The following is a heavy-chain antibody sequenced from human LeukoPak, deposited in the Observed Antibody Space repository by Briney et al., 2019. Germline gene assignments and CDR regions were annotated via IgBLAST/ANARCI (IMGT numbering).Heavy chain of an antibody. CDR2: LSPYNGNK. CDR3: ARDGTWGRYHYDSTGNDYYFDY. V-gene: IGHV1-18*01. D-gene: IGHD3-22*01. J-gene: IGHJ4*02. Sequence: ASVKVSCKASGYTCTSYGISWVRQAPGQGLEWMGWLSPYNGNKNYAQKFQGRVTMTTDLSTSTAYMEVRSLRSDDTAVYHCARDGTWGRYHYDSTGNDYYFDYWGQGTLVTVSS. CDR1: GYTCTSYG.